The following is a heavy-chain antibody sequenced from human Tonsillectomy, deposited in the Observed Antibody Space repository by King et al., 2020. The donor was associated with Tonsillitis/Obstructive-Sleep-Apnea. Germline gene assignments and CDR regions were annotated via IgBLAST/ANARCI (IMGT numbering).Heavy chain of an antibody. V-gene: IGHV1-18*01. CDR2: ISAHNGKT. CDR1: GYTFSNYG. J-gene: IGHJ4*02. CDR3: VSFSSSSYVVDC. Sequence: QLVQSGAEVKKPGASVKVSCKASGYTFSNYGISWVRQAPGQGLEWMGWISAHNGKTNSAQKLQGRVILTTDTSTNTAYMDLRSLTFDVTAVYYCVSFSSSSYVVDCWGQGTLVTVSS. D-gene: IGHD6-13*01.